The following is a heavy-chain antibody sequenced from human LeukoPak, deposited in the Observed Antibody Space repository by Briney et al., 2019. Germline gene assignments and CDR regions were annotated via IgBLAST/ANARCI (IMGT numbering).Heavy chain of an antibody. CDR1: GFTFSTYS. CDR2: ISSGGNTI. D-gene: IGHD3-22*01. J-gene: IGHJ4*02. V-gene: IGHV3-48*01. Sequence: GGSLRLSCAASGFTFSTYSMNWVRQAPGKGLEWVSYISSGGNTINYAGSVKGRFTISRDNAKNSLYLQMNSLRAEDTAVYFCSRDSPTDYYDSSNYFSFDSWGQGTLVTVSS. CDR3: SRDSPTDYYDSSNYFSFDS.